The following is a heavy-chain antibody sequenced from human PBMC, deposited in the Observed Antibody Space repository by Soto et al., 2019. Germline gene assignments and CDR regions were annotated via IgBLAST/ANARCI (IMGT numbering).Heavy chain of an antibody. J-gene: IGHJ4*02. CDR2: IIPIFGTA. CDR1: GGTFSGYA. D-gene: IGHD3-22*01. V-gene: IGHV1-69*06. Sequence: SVKVSCKASGGTFSGYAISWVRQAPGQGLEWMGGIIPIFGTANYAQKFQGRVTITADKSTSTAYMELSSLRSEDTAVYYCARDLTNYYDSSGYYALDYWGQGSLVTVSS. CDR3: ARDLTNYYDSSGYYALDY.